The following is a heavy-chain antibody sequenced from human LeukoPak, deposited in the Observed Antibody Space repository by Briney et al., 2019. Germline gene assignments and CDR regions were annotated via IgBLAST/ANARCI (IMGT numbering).Heavy chain of an antibody. D-gene: IGHD1-26*01. V-gene: IGHV3-33*03. J-gene: IGHJ3*02. CDR3: ALGGYDAFDI. CDR2: IWNDGRNE. CDR1: GFTFSNYG. Sequence: PGGSLRLSCAASGFTFSNYGMHWVRQAPGKGLEWVAFIWNDGRNEYYADSVRGRFTISRDNAKNSLYLQMNSLRAEDTAVYYCALGGYDAFDIWGQGTMVTVSS.